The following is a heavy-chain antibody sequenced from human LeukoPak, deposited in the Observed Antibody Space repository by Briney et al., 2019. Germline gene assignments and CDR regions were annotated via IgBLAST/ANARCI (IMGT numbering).Heavy chain of an antibody. Sequence: SETLSLTCTVSGGSISSYYWSWIRQPPGKGLEWIGYIYYSGSTNYNPSLKSRVTISVDTSKNQISLKLSSVTAADTAVYFCATRPPGDYPYFNFWGQGSLVTVSS. D-gene: IGHD3-9*01. CDR3: ATRPPGDYPYFNF. V-gene: IGHV4-59*01. J-gene: IGHJ4*02. CDR2: IYYSGST. CDR1: GGSISSYY.